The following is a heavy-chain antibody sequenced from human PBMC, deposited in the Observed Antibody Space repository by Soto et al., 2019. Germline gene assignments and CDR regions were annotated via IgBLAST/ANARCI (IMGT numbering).Heavy chain of an antibody. Sequence: WGSLRLSCAASGFSFVSYALSCVRQSPVKGLEWVSTISGSDGKTFYADSVKGRFSISRDTSQSTLYLQMNSLRADDTAMYYCARWSYLDYWGQGTRVTVSS. CDR2: ISGSDGKT. D-gene: IGHD3-3*01. CDR1: GFSFVSYA. J-gene: IGHJ4*02. CDR3: ARWSYLDY. V-gene: IGHV3-23*01.